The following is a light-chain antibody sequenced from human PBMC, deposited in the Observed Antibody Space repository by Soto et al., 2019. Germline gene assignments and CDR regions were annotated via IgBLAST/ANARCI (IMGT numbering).Light chain of an antibody. CDR2: RAS. Sequence: EIVMTQSPATLSVSPGGSATLSCRASQHVSSNFAWYRQKPGQAPTLLIYRASTRATGIPARFSGSGSGTEFTLTISRLQSEDFAVYYCQQHNNCPYTFGQGTKLEIK. CDR1: QHVSSN. V-gene: IGKV3-15*01. J-gene: IGKJ2*01. CDR3: QQHNNCPYT.